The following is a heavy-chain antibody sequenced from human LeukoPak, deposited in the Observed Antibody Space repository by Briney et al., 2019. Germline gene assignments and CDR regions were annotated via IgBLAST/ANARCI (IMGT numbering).Heavy chain of an antibody. V-gene: IGHV3-21*01. CDR1: LFSLSSYS. Sequence: GGSLRLSRAPSLFSLSSYSTNWVRQAPGAGLEWVSSISSSGSYIYYADSVKGRFTISRDNAKNSLFLQMNSLRAEDTAVYYCATSPGLGYSSSLTGVDYWGQGTLVTVSS. D-gene: IGHD6-6*01. J-gene: IGHJ4*02. CDR3: ATSPGLGYSSSLTGVDY. CDR2: ISSSGSYI.